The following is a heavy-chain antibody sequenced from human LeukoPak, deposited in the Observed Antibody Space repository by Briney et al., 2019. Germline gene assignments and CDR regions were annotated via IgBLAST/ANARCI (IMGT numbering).Heavy chain of an antibody. J-gene: IGHJ4*02. CDR2: INPNSGGT. Sequence: GASVKVSRKASGYTFTGYCMHWVRQAPGQGLEWMGWINPNSGGTNYAQKFQGRVTMTRDTSISTAYMELSRLRSDDTAVYYCARDYLLYDSSGYYYLLRYWGQGTLVTVSS. CDR3: ARDYLLYDSSGYYYLLRY. D-gene: IGHD3-22*01. V-gene: IGHV1-2*02. CDR1: GYTFTGYC.